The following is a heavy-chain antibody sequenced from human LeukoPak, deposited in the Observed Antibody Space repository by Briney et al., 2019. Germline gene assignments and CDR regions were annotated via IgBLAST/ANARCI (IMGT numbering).Heavy chain of an antibody. J-gene: IGHJ4*02. CDR1: GFTFRSYG. D-gene: IGHD3-22*01. Sequence: GGSLRLSCAASGFTFRSYGTHWVRQAPGKGLEWVAFVRYDGNSNYYADSVKGRFTISRDNSRSTLYLQMNSLRAEDTAVYYCAKEEVIRGNHGVYFDYWGQGTLVTVSS. V-gene: IGHV3-30*02. CDR3: AKEEVIRGNHGVYFDY. CDR2: VRYDGNSN.